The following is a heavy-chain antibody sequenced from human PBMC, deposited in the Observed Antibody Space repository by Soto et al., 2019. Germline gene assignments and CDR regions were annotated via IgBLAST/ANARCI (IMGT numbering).Heavy chain of an antibody. V-gene: IGHV4-4*02. CDR2: IYHSGST. D-gene: IGHD3-10*01. CDR3: ARDYMVRGVMRWFDP. CDR1: GGSISSSNW. Sequence: ASGTLSLTRAVSGGSISSSNWWRWVRPPPGKGLEWIGEIYHSGSTNYNPSLKSRVTISVDKSKNQFSLKLSSVTAADTAVYYCARDYMVRGVMRWFDPWGQGTLVTVSS. J-gene: IGHJ5*02.